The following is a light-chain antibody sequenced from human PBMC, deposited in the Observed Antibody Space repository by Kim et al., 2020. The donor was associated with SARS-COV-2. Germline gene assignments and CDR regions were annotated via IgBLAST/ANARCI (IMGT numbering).Light chain of an antibody. V-gene: IGKV1-6*01. CDR3: LQDYTYPFT. Sequence: AIPMTQSPSSLSASVGDRVTITCRASQGVLNDLGWYQQKPGKAPKLLIYAASTLQSGVPSRFSGSGSGTDFTLTVSSLQPEDFATYYCLQDYTYPFTFGQGAKLEI. J-gene: IGKJ2*01. CDR2: AAS. CDR1: QGVLND.